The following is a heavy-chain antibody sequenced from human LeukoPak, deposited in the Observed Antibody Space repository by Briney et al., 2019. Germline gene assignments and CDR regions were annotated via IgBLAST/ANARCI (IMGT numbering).Heavy chain of an antibody. V-gene: IGHV4-31*03. CDR3: ARGGNRFGGFYFDY. D-gene: IGHD3-10*01. CDR1: ADSLSSGGHY. Sequence: PSETLSLTCTVSADSLSSGGHYWAWIRQFPGKGLESIGFIHHSGRSRHNPSLKDRVAISVDTSRKQFALKLSSVTAADTAMYYCARGGNRFGGFYFDYWGQRIQVIVSS. CDR2: IHHSGRS. J-gene: IGHJ4*02.